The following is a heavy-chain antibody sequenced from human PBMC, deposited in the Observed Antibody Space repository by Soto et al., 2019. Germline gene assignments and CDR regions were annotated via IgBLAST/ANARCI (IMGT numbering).Heavy chain of an antibody. Sequence: ASVKVSCKASGYTFTNYYIHWVRQAPGQGLEWMGVINPTGGRASYAPRFQGRVTLTRDTSTSTAYMELSSLRSDDTAVYFCSRLTTMVREINDDPFDFWGQGTLVTVSS. V-gene: IGHV1-46*03. CDR2: INPTGGRA. J-gene: IGHJ4*03. CDR3: SRLTTMVREINDDPFDF. D-gene: IGHD3-10*01. CDR1: GYTFTNYY.